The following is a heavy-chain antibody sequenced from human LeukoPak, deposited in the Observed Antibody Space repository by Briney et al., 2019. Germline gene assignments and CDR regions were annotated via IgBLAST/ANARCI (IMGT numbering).Heavy chain of an antibody. J-gene: IGHJ6*02. Sequence: SETLSLTCTVSGGFISSYFWSWIRQPPGKRLEWIGYISYSGSTNYNPSLKSRVTISVDTSKKQFSLNLSSVTAADTAVYYCARVSPRDTYYLGMDVWGRGTTVTVS. CDR3: ARVSPRDTYYLGMDV. CDR2: ISYSGST. D-gene: IGHD3-22*01. V-gene: IGHV4-59*01. CDR1: GGFISSYF.